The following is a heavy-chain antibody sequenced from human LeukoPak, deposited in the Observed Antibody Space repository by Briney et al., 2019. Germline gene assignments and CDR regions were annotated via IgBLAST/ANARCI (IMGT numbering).Heavy chain of an antibody. V-gene: IGHV3-30-3*01. D-gene: IGHD6-19*01. CDR2: ISFDGSNK. CDR1: GFTFSSYA. Sequence: PGGSLRLSCAASGFTFSSYAMHWVRQAPGKGLEWVAVISFDGSNKYYTDSVKGRFTISRDNAKNTLYLQMSSLRAEDTAVYYCANPNYSSGWPLDYWGQGTLVTVSS. J-gene: IGHJ4*02. CDR3: ANPNYSSGWPLDY.